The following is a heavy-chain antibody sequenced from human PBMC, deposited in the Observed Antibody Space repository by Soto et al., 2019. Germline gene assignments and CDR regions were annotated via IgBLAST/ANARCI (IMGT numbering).Heavy chain of an antibody. V-gene: IGHV3-33*01. Sequence: GGSLRLSCAASGFTFSSYGMHWVRQAPGKGLEWVAVIWYDGSNKYYADSVKGRFTISRDNSKNTLYLQINSLRAEDTAVYYFSRWYYDFWSGSSRHYYYGMDVWGQGTTVTVSS. D-gene: IGHD3-3*01. J-gene: IGHJ6*02. CDR3: SRWYYDFWSGSSRHYYYGMDV. CDR1: GFTFSSYG. CDR2: IWYDGSNK.